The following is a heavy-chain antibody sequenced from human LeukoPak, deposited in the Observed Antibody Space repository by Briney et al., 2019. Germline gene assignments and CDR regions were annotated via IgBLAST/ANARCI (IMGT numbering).Heavy chain of an antibody. CDR2: ISSSGSYI. Sequence: GGSLRLSCAASGFTFSSYSMNWVRQAPGKGLEWVSSISSSGSYIYYADSVKGRFTTSRDNAKKSLYLQMNSLRAEDTAVYYCARITTVVTQVDYWGQGTLVTVSS. CDR3: ARITTVVTQVDY. J-gene: IGHJ4*02. D-gene: IGHD4-23*01. CDR1: GFTFSSYS. V-gene: IGHV3-21*01.